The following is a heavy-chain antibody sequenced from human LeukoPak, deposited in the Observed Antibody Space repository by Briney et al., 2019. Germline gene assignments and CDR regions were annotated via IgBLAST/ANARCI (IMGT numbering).Heavy chain of an antibody. CDR2: INGDGSSS. J-gene: IGHJ5*02. CDR1: TFTFSTYW. Sequence: PGGSLRLSCEASTFTFSTYWMHWVRQVPGKGLVWVSYINGDGSSSNYADSVKGRLTISRDNAKNTLYLQMNSLRAEDTAVYYCARMAGLSWFDPWGQGTLVTVSS. V-gene: IGHV3-74*01. CDR3: ARMAGLSWFDP. D-gene: IGHD5-24*01.